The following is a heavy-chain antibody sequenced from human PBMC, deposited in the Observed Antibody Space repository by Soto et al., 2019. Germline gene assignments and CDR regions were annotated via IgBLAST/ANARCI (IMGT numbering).Heavy chain of an antibody. D-gene: IGHD5-12*01. Sequence: QVQLVQSGAEEKKPGASVKVSCKASGYTFTSYAMPWVRQAPGQRLEWMGWINAGNGNTKYSQKCQGRVTITRDTSASTAYMELSSLRSEDTAVYYCARAVAVPADFDYWGQGTLVTVSS. CDR1: GYTFTSYA. CDR2: INAGNGNT. CDR3: ARAVAVPADFDY. J-gene: IGHJ4*02. V-gene: IGHV1-3*05.